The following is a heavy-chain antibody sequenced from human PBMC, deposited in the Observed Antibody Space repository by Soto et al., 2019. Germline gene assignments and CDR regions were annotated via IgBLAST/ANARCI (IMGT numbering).Heavy chain of an antibody. CDR3: ARDWATDYGMDV. J-gene: IGHJ6*02. D-gene: IGHD5-12*01. CDR1: GYTFTSYA. CDR2: INAGNGNT. Sequence: ASVKVSCKASGYTFTSYAMHWVRQAPGQRLEWMGWINAGNGNTKYSQKFQGRVTITRDTSASTAYMELSSLRSEDTAVYYCARDWATDYGMDVWGQGTTVTVSS. V-gene: IGHV1-3*01.